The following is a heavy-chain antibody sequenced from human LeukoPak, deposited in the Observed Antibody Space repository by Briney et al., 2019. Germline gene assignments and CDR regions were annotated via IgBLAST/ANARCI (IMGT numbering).Heavy chain of an antibody. V-gene: IGHV4-30-4*08. D-gene: IGHD6-13*01. CDR2: INHSGST. Sequence: SQTLSLTCTVSGGSISSGDYYWSWIRQPPGKGLEWIGEINHSGSTNYNPSLKSRVTISVDTSKNQFSLKLSSVTAADTAVYYCARDRIAAAGTRWFDPWGQGTLVTVSS. J-gene: IGHJ5*02. CDR3: ARDRIAAAGTRWFDP. CDR1: GGSISSGDYY.